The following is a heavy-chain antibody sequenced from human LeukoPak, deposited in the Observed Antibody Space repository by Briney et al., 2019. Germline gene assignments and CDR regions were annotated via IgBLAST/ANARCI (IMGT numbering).Heavy chain of an antibody. CDR2: IYYSGGT. CDR3: ATTYGSSWYGVADY. Sequence: SETLSLTCTVSGGSISSYYWSWIRQPPGKGLEWIGYIYYSGGTNYNPSLKSRVTISVDTSKNQFSLKLSSVTAADTAVYYCATTYGSSWYGVADYWGQGTLVTVSS. J-gene: IGHJ4*02. V-gene: IGHV4-59*01. CDR1: GGSISSYY. D-gene: IGHD6-13*01.